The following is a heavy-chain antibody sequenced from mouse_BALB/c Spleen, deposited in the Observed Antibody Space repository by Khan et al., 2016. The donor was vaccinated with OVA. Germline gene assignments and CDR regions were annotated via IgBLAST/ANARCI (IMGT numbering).Heavy chain of an antibody. Sequence: EVKLLESGPGLVKPSQSLSLTCTVTGYSITSGYGWNWIRQFPGNKLEWMGYISYSGSTNYNPSLKSRISITRDTSKNQFFLQLNSVTTEDTATXYCASTARIKYWGQGTTLTVSS. CDR1: GYSITSGYG. V-gene: IGHV3-2*02. CDR3: ASTARIKY. J-gene: IGHJ2*01. D-gene: IGHD1-2*01. CDR2: ISYSGST.